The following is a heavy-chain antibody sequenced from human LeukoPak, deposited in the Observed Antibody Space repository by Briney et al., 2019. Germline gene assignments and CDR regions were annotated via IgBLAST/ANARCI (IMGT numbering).Heavy chain of an antibody. D-gene: IGHD5-24*01. J-gene: IGHJ4*02. Sequence: QPGGSLRLSCAASGFTVSSNYMSWVRQGPATGLDWVSVIYSGGSTYYADSVKGRFTISRDNSKNTLYLQMNSLRAEDTAVYYCARGEMATIPIDYWGQGTLVTVSS. V-gene: IGHV3-66*02. CDR2: IYSGGST. CDR3: ARGEMATIPIDY. CDR1: GFTVSSNY.